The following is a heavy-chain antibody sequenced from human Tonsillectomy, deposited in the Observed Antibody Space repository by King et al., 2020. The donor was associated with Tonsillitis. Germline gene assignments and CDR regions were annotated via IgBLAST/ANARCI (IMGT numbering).Heavy chain of an antibody. Sequence: LQLQESGPGLVKPSETLSLTCAVSGYSITSGFYWGWIRQPPGKGLEWFGSIYHSWSTYYNPSLKSRVTISVDTSTNQFSLKLSSVTAADTAVYYCGRARDWVQLFDYWGQGTQVTVSS. CDR1: GYSITSGFY. CDR3: GRARDWVQLFDY. J-gene: IGHJ4*02. D-gene: IGHD5-24*01. CDR2: IYHSWST. V-gene: IGHV4-38-2*01.